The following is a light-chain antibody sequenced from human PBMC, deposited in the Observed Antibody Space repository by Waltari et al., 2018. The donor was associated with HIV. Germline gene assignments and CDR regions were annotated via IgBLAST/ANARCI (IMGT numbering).Light chain of an antibody. CDR2: GTS. CDR1: QSVSTRN. Sequence: EIVLTQSPGTLPLSPGQRATLSCRASQSVSTRNLGWYQQKPGQAPRLLIYGTSSRATGIPDRCSGSGSGTDFTLTISRLEPEDFAVYYCHQYGTSPYTFGQGTKLEIK. V-gene: IGKV3-20*01. CDR3: HQYGTSPYT. J-gene: IGKJ2*01.